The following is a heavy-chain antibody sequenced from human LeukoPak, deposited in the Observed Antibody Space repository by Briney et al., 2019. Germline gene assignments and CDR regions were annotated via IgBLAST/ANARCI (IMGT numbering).Heavy chain of an antibody. J-gene: IGHJ6*03. CDR1: GGSVTTGSYY. D-gene: IGHD3-10*01. Sequence: PSQTLSLTCIVSGGSVTTGSYYWSWIRQPAGKGLEWIGHIDTYGNTNYSPSLKSRVTISTDTSKNQFSLKLSSVTAADTAVYYCARLLFDGSGSYYGSYYYYYMDVWGKGTTVTISS. V-gene: IGHV4-61*09. CDR3: ARLLFDGSGSYYGSYYYYYMDV. CDR2: IDTYGNT.